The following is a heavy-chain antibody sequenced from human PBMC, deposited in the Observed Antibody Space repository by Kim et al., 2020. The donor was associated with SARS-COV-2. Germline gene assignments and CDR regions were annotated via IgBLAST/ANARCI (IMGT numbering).Heavy chain of an antibody. Sequence: PTYAQGFPGRFVFSLDTSVSTAYLQISSLKAEDTAVYYCARDSGRYSSDYWGQGTLVTVSS. J-gene: IGHJ4*02. V-gene: IGHV7-4-1*02. CDR3: ARDSGRYSSDY. D-gene: IGHD6-13*01. CDR2: P.